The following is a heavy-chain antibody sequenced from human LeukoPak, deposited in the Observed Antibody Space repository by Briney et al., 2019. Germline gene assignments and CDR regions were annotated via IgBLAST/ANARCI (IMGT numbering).Heavy chain of an antibody. D-gene: IGHD5-24*01. CDR1: GFTFSSYE. CDR3: ARAEMATNSFDY. CDR2: ISSSGSTI. J-gene: IGHJ4*02. V-gene: IGHV3-48*03. Sequence: GGSLRLSCAASGFTFSSYEMNWVRQAPGKGLEWVSYISSSGSTIYYADSVKGRFTISRDNAKNSLYLQMNSLRAEDTAVYYCARAEMATNSFDYRGQGTLVTVSS.